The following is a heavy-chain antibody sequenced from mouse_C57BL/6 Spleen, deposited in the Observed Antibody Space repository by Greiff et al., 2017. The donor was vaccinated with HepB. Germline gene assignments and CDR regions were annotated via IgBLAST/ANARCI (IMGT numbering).Heavy chain of an antibody. V-gene: IGHV1-26*01. D-gene: IGHD1-1*01. CDR1: GYTFTDYY. CDR2: INPNNGGT. CDR3: ARSVTHYYGSSPWFAY. J-gene: IGHJ3*01. Sequence: EVQLQQSGPELVKPGASVKISCKASGYTFTDYYMNWVKQSHGKSLEWIGDINPNNGGTSYNQKFKGKATLTVDKSSSTAYMELRSLTSEDSAVYYCARSVTHYYGSSPWFAYWGQGTLVTVSA.